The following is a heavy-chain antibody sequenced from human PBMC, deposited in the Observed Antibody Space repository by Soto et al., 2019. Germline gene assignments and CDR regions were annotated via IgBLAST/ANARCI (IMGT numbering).Heavy chain of an antibody. V-gene: IGHV4-39*01. J-gene: IGHJ4*02. CDR3: ASGSSGWYHSPFDY. D-gene: IGHD6-19*01. Sequence: QLQLQESGPGLVKPSETLSLTCTVSGGSISSSSYYWGWIRQPPGKGLEWIGSIYYSGSTYYNPSLKSRVTISVDTSKNQFALKLSSVTAADTAAYYCASGSSGWYHSPFDYWGQGTLVTVSS. CDR1: GGSISSSSYY. CDR2: IYYSGST.